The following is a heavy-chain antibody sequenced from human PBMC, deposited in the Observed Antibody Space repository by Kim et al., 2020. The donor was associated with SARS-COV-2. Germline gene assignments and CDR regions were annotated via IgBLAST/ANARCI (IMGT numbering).Heavy chain of an antibody. J-gene: IGHJ6*02. D-gene: IGHD3-10*01. CDR2: IRSKAYGGTT. Sequence: GGSLRLSCTASGFTFGDYAMSWVRQAPGKGLEWVGFIRSKAYGGTTEYAASVKGRFTISRDDSKSIAYLQMNSLKTEDTAVYYCTRDPERYGSGSYYYYGMDVWGQGTTVTVSS. CDR1: GFTFGDYA. CDR3: TRDPERYGSGSYYYYGMDV. V-gene: IGHV3-49*04.